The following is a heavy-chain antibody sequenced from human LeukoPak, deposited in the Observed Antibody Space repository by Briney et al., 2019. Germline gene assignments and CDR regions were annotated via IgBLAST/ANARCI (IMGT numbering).Heavy chain of an antibody. J-gene: IGHJ5*02. Sequence: KTGGSLRLSCAASGFSFSDYYMSWIRQAPGKGLEWVAYIGSNSDYTNYGDSVKGRFTDSRDNAKNSLYLQMNSLRDEDTAVYYCVGPTCSRGGYCYTNPWGQGTLVTVSS. CDR1: GFSFSDYY. V-gene: IGHV3-11*03. D-gene: IGHD6-19*01. CDR3: VGPTCSRGGYCYTNP. CDR2: IGSNSDYT.